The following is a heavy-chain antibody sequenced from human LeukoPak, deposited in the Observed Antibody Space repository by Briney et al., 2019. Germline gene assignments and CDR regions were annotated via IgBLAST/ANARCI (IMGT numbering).Heavy chain of an antibody. CDR2: ISYDGSNN. D-gene: IGHD3-3*01. V-gene: IGHV3-30*09. J-gene: IGHJ4*02. Sequence: GGSLRLSCEASGSTFSNYAMHWVRQAPGKGLEWVAVISYDGSNNYYADSVKGRFAISGDNSKNTLYLQMNSLRAEDTAVYYCARDLYYDFWCGKGIDYWGQGTLVTVSS. CDR3: ARDLYYDFWCGKGIDY. CDR1: GSTFSNYA.